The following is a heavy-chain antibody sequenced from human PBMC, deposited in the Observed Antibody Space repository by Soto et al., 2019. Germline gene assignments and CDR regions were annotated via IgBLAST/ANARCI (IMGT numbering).Heavy chain of an antibody. J-gene: IGHJ4*02. Sequence: QVQLVQSGAEVKKPGASVKVSCKASGYTFTSYGSSWVRQAPGQGLEWMGWISAYNGNTNYAQKLQGRVTMTTDTSTSTAYMELRSLRSDDTAVYYCARDPRDIVVVPAAIYGFDYWGQGTLVTVSS. CDR1: GYTFTSYG. D-gene: IGHD2-2*02. CDR3: ARDPRDIVVVPAAIYGFDY. CDR2: ISAYNGNT. V-gene: IGHV1-18*01.